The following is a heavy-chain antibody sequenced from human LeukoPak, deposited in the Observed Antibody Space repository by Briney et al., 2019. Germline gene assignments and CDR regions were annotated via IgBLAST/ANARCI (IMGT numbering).Heavy chain of an antibody. CDR3: ARHRGVGTYYDILTGYLSNLGSHYYYYMDV. V-gene: IGHV1-8*01. Sequence: GASVKVSCKASGYTFTSYDINWVRQATGQGLEWMGWMNPNSGNTGYAQKFQGRVTMTRNTSISTAYMELSSLRSEDTAVYYCARHRGVGTYYDILTGYLSNLGSHYYYYMDVWGKGTTVTISS. CDR2: MNPNSGNT. D-gene: IGHD3-9*01. CDR1: GYTFTSYD. J-gene: IGHJ6*03.